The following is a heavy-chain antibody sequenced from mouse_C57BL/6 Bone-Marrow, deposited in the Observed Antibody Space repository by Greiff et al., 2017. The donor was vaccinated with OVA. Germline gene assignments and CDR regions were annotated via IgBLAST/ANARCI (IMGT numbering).Heavy chain of an antibody. CDR3: AREDDGCPYAMDY. V-gene: IGHV1-53*01. CDR1: GYTFTSYW. Sequence: QVQLQQPGTELVKPGASVKLSCKASGYTFTSYWMHWVKQRPGQGLEWIGNINPSNGGTNYNEKFKSKATMTVDKSSSTAFMQLSSLTSEDSVDYYSAREDDGCPYAMDYWGQGTSVTVSS. D-gene: IGHD2-3*01. CDR2: INPSNGGT. J-gene: IGHJ4*01.